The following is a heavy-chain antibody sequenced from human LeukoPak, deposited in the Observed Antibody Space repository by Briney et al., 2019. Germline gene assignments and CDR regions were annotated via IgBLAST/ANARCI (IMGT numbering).Heavy chain of an antibody. J-gene: IGHJ3*02. V-gene: IGHV3-15*01. Sequence: GGSLRLSCAASGFTFSNAWMSWVRQAPGKGLEWVGRIKSKTDGGTTDYAAPVKGRFTISRDDSKNTLYLQMNSLKTEDTAVYYCTTDPLELWFGELEDYDAFDIWGQGTMVTVSS. CDR3: TTDPLELWFGELEDYDAFDI. CDR2: IKSKTDGGTT. CDR1: GFTFSNAW. D-gene: IGHD3-10*01.